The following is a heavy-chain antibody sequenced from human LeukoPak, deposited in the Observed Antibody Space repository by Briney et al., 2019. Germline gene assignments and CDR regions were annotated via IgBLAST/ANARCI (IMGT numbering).Heavy chain of an antibody. CDR3: ARDRYYDFWSGSHYFDY. CDR1: GYTFTSYY. Sequence: ASVKVSCKASGYTFTSYYMHWVRQAPGQGLEWMGIINPSGGSTNYAQKFQGRVTITADKSTSTAYMELSSLRSEDTAVYYCARDRYYDFWSGSHYFDYWGQGTLVTVSS. D-gene: IGHD3-3*01. CDR2: INPSGGST. J-gene: IGHJ4*02. V-gene: IGHV1-46*01.